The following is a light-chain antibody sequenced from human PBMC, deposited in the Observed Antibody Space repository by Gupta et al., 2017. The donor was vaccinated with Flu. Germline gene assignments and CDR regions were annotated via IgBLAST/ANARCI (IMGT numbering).Light chain of an antibody. Sequence: QSVLTQPPSVSGTPGQRVTISCSGSRSNIGTTAVNWYQQLPGTTPKLLIYSNNQRPSGVPDRFSGSRSGTSASLAISGLQSEDEADYYCAAWDDSLDAWVFGGGTQLTVL. J-gene: IGLJ3*02. CDR3: AAWDDSLDAWV. CDR1: RSNIGTTA. CDR2: SNN. V-gene: IGLV1-44*01.